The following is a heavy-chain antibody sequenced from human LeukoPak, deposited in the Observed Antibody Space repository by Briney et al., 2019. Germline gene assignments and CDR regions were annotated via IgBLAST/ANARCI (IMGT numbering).Heavy chain of an antibody. CDR3: ARGGVAAAGTFVYYMDV. CDR2: IIPIFGTA. J-gene: IGHJ6*03. Sequence: GASVKVSCKASGYTFTGYYMHWVRQAPGQGLEGMGGIIPIFGTANYAQKFQGRVTITTDESTSTAYMELSSLRSEDTAVYYCARGGVAAAGTFVYYMDVWGKGTTVTVSS. V-gene: IGHV1-69*05. D-gene: IGHD6-13*01. CDR1: GYTFTGYY.